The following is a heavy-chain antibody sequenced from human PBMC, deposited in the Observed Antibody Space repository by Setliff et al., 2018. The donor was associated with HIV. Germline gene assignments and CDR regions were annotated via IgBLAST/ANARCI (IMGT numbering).Heavy chain of an antibody. Sequence: GGSLRLSCAASGFTLNRYWMSWVRQPPGKGLEWVANIKQDGNEEDYLDSVKGRFTISRDNAKNSLYLHMNSLRAEDSAVYYCVKSQWLRFDVFDVWGQGTMVTVSS. V-gene: IGHV3-7*05. CDR2: IKQDGNEE. CDR1: GFTLNRYW. J-gene: IGHJ3*01. CDR3: VKSQWLRFDVFDV. D-gene: IGHD5-12*01.